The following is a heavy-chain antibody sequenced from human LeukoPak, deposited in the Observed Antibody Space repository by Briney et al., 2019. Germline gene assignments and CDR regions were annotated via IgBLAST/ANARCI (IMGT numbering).Heavy chain of an antibody. Sequence: PGGSLRLSCVASGFTFSTYAMSWVRQAPGKGLEWVSVISGSGGSTYYADSVRGRFTISRDNSKNTLYLQMNSLRAEDTAVYYCARDQQRFCSGGTCYLGFEYWGQGILVTVSS. CDR3: ARDQQRFCSGGTCYLGFEY. D-gene: IGHD2-15*01. V-gene: IGHV3-23*01. J-gene: IGHJ4*02. CDR1: GFTFSTYA. CDR2: ISGSGGST.